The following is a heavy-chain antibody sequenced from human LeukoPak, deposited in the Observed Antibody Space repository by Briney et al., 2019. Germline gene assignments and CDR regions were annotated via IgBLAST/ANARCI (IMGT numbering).Heavy chain of an antibody. Sequence: GASVKVSCKASGYTFTSYYMHWVRQAPGQGLEWMGIINPSGGSTNYAQKLQGRVTMTTDTSTSTAYMELRSLRSDDTAVYYCARGSVKFPAAIGDAFDIWGQGTMVTVSS. D-gene: IGHD2-2*02. J-gene: IGHJ3*02. CDR3: ARGSVKFPAAIGDAFDI. CDR2: INPSGGST. V-gene: IGHV1-46*01. CDR1: GYTFTSYY.